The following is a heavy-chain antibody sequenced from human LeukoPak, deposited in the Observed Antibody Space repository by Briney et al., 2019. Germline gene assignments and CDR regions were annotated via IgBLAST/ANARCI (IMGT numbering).Heavy chain of an antibody. V-gene: IGHV1-3*01. CDR2: INAGNGNT. CDR1: GYTFTSYA. J-gene: IGHJ4*02. D-gene: IGHD1-26*01. CDR3: ARGKAGSYYTFDY. Sequence: ASVKVSCKASGYTFTSYAMHWVRQAPGQRLEWMGWINAGNGNTKYSQKFQGRVTITRDTSASTAYMVLSSLRSEDTAVYYCARGKAGSYYTFDYWGQGTLVTVSS.